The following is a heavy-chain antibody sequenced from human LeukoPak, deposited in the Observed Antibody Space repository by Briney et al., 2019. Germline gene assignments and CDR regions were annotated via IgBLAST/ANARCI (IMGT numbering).Heavy chain of an antibody. CDR1: GGSISSYY. CDR3: ARHRPICGGDCYTGPNYYYYYDMDV. D-gene: IGHD2-21*02. CDR2: IYYSGST. V-gene: IGHV4-59*08. Sequence: PSETLSLTCTVSGGSISSYYWSWIRQPPGKGLEWIGYIYYSGSTNYNPSLKSRVSISVDTSKNQFSLKLSSATAADTAVYYCARHRPICGGDCYTGPNYYYYYDMDVWGQGTTVTVSS. J-gene: IGHJ6*02.